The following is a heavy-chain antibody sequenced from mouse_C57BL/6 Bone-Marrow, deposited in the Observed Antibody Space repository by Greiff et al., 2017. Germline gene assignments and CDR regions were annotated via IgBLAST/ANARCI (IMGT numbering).Heavy chain of an antibody. D-gene: IGHD2-1*01. Sequence: QVQLQQPGAELVKPGASVKLSCKASGYTFTSYWMHWVKQRPGQGLEWIGMIHPNSGSTNYNEKFKSKATLTVDKSSSTAYMQISSLTSEDSAVYYCARPIYYGNSWFAYWGQGTLVTVSA. J-gene: IGHJ3*01. CDR2: IHPNSGST. CDR1: GYTFTSYW. CDR3: ARPIYYGNSWFAY. V-gene: IGHV1-64*01.